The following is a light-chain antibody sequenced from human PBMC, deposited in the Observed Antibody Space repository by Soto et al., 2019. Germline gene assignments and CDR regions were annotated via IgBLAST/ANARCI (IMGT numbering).Light chain of an antibody. CDR1: QGISSY. CDR3: QQYYSYPHT. J-gene: IGKJ3*01. V-gene: IGKV1-8*01. Sequence: AIRMTQSPSSFSASAGDRVTITCRASQGISSYFAWYQQKPGKAPKLLIYAASTLQSGVPSRFSGSGSGTDFTLTISCLQSEDFATYYCQQYYSYPHTFGPGTKVDIK. CDR2: AAS.